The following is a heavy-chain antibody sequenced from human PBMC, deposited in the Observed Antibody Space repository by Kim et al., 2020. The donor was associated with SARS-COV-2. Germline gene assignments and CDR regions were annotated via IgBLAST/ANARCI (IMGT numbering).Heavy chain of an antibody. Sequence: GGSLRLSCAASGFTFSSYWMSWVRQAPGKGLEWVANIKQDGSEKYYVDSVKGRFTISRDNAKNSLYLQMNSLRAEDTAVYYCARDLKNYDYVWWSYRKYIYDYWGQGTLVTVSS. CDR1: GFTFSSYW. V-gene: IGHV3-7*01. J-gene: IGHJ4*02. D-gene: IGHD3-16*02. CDR3: ARDLKNYDYVWWSYRKYIYDY. CDR2: IKQDGSEK.